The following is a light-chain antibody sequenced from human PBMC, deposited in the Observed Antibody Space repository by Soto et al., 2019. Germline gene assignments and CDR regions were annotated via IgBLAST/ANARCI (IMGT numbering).Light chain of an antibody. V-gene: IGKV3-15*01. CDR1: QSVSTN. Sequence: EIVMTQSPATLSVSPGERATLSCRASQSVSTNLSWYQQKPGQAPRLLIYGASTRATDIPARFSGSGSGTEFTLTISSLQSEDFAVYYCQQYNNCQITFGGGTKVDIK. CDR2: GAS. CDR3: QQYNNCQIT. J-gene: IGKJ4*01.